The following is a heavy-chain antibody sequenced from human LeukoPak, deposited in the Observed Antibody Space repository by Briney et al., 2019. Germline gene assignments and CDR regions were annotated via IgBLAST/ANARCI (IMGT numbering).Heavy chain of an antibody. CDR1: GFTFSSYA. J-gene: IGHJ3*01. Sequence: PGGSLRLSCAASGFTFSSYAMSWVRQAPGKGLEWVSAISGSGGSTYYADSVKGRFTISRDDPKNTLFLQMNSLKTEDTAVYYCTTDDYYSNTPFDLDSFDFWGQGTMVTVSS. V-gene: IGHV3-23*01. D-gene: IGHD2/OR15-2a*01. CDR3: TTDDYYSNTPFDLDSFDF. CDR2: ISGSGGST.